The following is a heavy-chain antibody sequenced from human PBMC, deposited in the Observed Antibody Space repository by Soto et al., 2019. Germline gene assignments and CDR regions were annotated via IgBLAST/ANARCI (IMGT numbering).Heavy chain of an antibody. Sequence: ASVKVSCKASGYIFTSYYLHWVRQAPGQGLEWMGWINPFDGSRMFAQSFQGRVTFTRDTSTSTVYMELSSLRSDDTAVYYCSRVDPGETSPFDHWGQGTLVTVSS. CDR2: INPFDGSR. V-gene: IGHV1-46*03. J-gene: IGHJ4*02. D-gene: IGHD3-10*01. CDR3: SRVDPGETSPFDH. CDR1: GYIFTSYY.